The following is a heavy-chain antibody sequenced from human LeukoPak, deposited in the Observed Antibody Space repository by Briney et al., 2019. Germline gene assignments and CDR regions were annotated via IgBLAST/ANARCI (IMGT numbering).Heavy chain of an antibody. CDR2: IRSKAYGGTT. V-gene: IGHV3-49*03. CDR1: GFTFGDYA. Sequence: GRSLRLSCTASGFTFGDYAMSWFRQAPGKGLEWVGFIRSKAYGGTTEYAASVKGRFTISRDDSKSIAYLQMNSLKTEDTAVYYCTRVRWPEMATIWAPLYFDYWGQGTLVTVSS. D-gene: IGHD5-24*01. CDR3: TRVRWPEMATIWAPLYFDY. J-gene: IGHJ4*02.